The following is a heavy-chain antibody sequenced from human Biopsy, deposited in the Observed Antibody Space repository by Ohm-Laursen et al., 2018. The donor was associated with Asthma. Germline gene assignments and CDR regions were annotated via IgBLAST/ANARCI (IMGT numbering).Heavy chain of an antibody. V-gene: IGHV4-61*01. CDR2: VFYSGAT. CDR1: RGSVNSDKYY. D-gene: IGHD2-21*01. Sequence: SDTLSLTCPVSRGSVNSDKYYWSWIRQAPGKGLEWIAYVFYSGATNYNPSLKSRAALSIDTSKNQFSLRLTFLSASDTAVYYCARGTIVAGIDYWSRGTLVTVSS. J-gene: IGHJ4*02. CDR3: ARGTIVAGIDY.